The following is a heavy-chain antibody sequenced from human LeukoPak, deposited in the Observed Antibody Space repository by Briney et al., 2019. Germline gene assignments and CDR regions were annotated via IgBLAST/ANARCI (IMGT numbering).Heavy chain of an antibody. CDR3: AKDSGSYQEA. J-gene: IGHJ5*02. D-gene: IGHD1-26*01. CDR1: GFTFSSYG. CDR2: ISYDGSNK. Sequence: GGSLRLSCAASGFTFSSYGMHWVRQAPGKGLEWVAVISYDGSNKYYADSVKGRFTISRDNSKNTLYLQMNSLRAEDTAVYYCAKDSGSYQEAWGQGTLVTVSS. V-gene: IGHV3-30*18.